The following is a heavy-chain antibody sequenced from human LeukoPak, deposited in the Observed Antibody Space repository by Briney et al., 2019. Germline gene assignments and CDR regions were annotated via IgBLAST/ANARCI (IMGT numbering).Heavy chain of an antibody. J-gene: IGHJ4*02. V-gene: IGHV4-4*07. CDR1: GGSISSYY. Sequence: SETLSLTCTISGGSISSYYWSWIRQPAGKGLEWIGRIYTSGSTNYNPSLKSRVTMSVDTSKDQFSLKVGFGTGADTAVDYCWRGQGIAAAGSFDYWGQGTLVTVSS. CDR3: WRGQGIAAAGSFDY. D-gene: IGHD6-13*01. CDR2: IYTSGST.